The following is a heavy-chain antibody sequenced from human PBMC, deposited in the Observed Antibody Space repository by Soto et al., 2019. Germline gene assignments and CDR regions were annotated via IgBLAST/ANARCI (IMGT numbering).Heavy chain of an antibody. CDR2: IKSKTDGGTT. V-gene: IGHV3-15*01. Sequence: LRLSCAASGFTFSNAWMSWVRQAPGKGLEWVGRIKSKTDGGTTDYAAPVKGRFTISRDDSKNTLYLQMNSLKTEDTAVYYCTTIPSSGWGYYYYYGMDVWGQGTTVTVSS. CDR1: GFTFSNAW. J-gene: IGHJ6*02. D-gene: IGHD6-19*01. CDR3: TTIPSSGWGYYYYYGMDV.